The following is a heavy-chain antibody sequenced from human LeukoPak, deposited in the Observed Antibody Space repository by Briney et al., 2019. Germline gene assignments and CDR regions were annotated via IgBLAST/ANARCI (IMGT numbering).Heavy chain of an antibody. V-gene: IGHV4-34*01. Sequence: SETLSLTCAVYGGSFSGNYWSWIRQPPGKGLEWIGEINHSGGTNYNPSLKSRVTISVDTSKNQFSLKLSSVTAADTAVYYCARGRRDGYNDWGQGTLVTVSS. CDR1: GGSFSGNY. CDR3: ARGRRDGYND. J-gene: IGHJ4*02. D-gene: IGHD5-24*01. CDR2: INHSGGT.